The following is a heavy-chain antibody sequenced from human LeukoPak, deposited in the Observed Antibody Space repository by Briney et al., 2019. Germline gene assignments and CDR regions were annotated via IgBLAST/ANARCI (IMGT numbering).Heavy chain of an antibody. CDR2: ISAYNGNT. V-gene: IGHV1-18*01. Sequence: ASVKVSCKASSYTFTNYAFTWVRQAPGQGLEWMGWISAYNGNTNYAQKLQGRVTMTRDMSTSTVYMELSSLRSEDTAVYYCMGNGDYVDYWGQGTLVTVSS. CDR1: SYTFTNYA. J-gene: IGHJ4*02. CDR3: MGNGDYVDY. D-gene: IGHD4-17*01.